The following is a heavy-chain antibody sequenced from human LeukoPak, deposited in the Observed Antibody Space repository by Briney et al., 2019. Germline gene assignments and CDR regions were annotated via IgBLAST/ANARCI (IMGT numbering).Heavy chain of an antibody. CDR3: AKSSPRPGDR. D-gene: IGHD6-6*01. CDR2: ISGTGGTT. Sequence: GSLRLSCAASGFTFSNYAMSWVRQAPGKGLEWVSGISGTGGTTYYVDSAKGRFTISRDNSKNTLFLQMNSLRADDTAVYYCAKSSPRPGDRWGQGTLVIVSS. V-gene: IGHV3-23*01. CDR1: GFTFSNYA. J-gene: IGHJ5*02.